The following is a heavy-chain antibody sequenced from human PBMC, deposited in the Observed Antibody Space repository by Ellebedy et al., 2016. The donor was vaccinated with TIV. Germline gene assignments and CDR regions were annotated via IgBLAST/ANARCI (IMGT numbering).Heavy chain of an antibody. Sequence: MPGGSLTLSCTVSGGSIRSYYWSWIRQSPGKGREWIGYIYESGRTNYNPSLKSRVTISVDTSKNQFSLKLSSVTAADTTVYYCARATSFDYWGQGTLVTVSS. V-gene: IGHV4-59*01. CDR2: IYESGRT. D-gene: IGHD1/OR15-1a*01. J-gene: IGHJ4*02. CDR1: GGSIRSYY. CDR3: ARATSFDY.